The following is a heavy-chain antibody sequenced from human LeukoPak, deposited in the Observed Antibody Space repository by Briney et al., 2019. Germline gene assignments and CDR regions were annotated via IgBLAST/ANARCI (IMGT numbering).Heavy chain of an antibody. V-gene: IGHV4-39*01. CDR3: ARVVVVTEHADY. D-gene: IGHD3-22*01. CDR1: GGSISSSSYY. J-gene: IGHJ4*02. CDR2: IYYSGST. Sequence: SETLSLTCTVSGGSISSSSYYWGWIRHPPGKGLEWIGSIYYSGSTYYNPSLKSRVTISVDTSKNQFSLKLSSVTAADPAVYYCARVVVVTEHADYWGQGTLVTVSS.